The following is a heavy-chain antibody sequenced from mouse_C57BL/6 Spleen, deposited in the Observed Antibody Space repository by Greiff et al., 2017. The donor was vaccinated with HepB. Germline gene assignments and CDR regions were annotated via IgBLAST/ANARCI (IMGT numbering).Heavy chain of an antibody. D-gene: IGHD2-1*01. CDR1: GFTFSDYG. J-gene: IGHJ4*01. CDR3: ARGALLLYAMDY. V-gene: IGHV5-17*01. Sequence: EVKVVESGGGLVKPGGSLKLSCAASGFTFSDYGMHWVRQAPEKGLEWVAYISSGSSTIYYADTVKGRFTISRDNAKNTLFLQMTSLRSEDTAMYYCARGALLLYAMDYWGQGTSVTVSS. CDR2: ISSGSSTI.